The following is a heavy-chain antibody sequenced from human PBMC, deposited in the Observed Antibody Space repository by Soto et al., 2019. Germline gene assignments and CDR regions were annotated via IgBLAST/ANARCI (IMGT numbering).Heavy chain of an antibody. Sequence: SETLSLTCTVSGGSISSSSYYWGWIRQPPGKGLEWIGSIYYSGSTYYNPSLKSRVTISVDTSKNQFSLKLSSVTAADTAVYYCARHGYVYSISLEGFYSCGTHVSGPGTSVTVFS. D-gene: IGHD6-6*01. CDR3: ARHGYVYSISLEGFYSCGTHV. CDR1: GGSISSSSYY. CDR2: IYYSGST. V-gene: IGHV4-39*01. J-gene: IGHJ6*02.